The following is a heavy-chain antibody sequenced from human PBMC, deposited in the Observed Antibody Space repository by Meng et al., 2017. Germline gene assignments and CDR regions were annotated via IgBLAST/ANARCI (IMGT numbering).Heavy chain of an antibody. V-gene: IGHV3-21*01. CDR3: ARDRGYSYGDRRADY. J-gene: IGHJ4*02. Sequence: GGSLRLSSAASGFTFSSYEMNWVRQAPGKGLEWVSSISSSSSYIYYADSVKGRFTISRDNAKNSLYLQMNSLRAEDTAVYYCARDRGYSYGDRRADYWGQGTLVTVSS. CDR2: ISSSSSYI. CDR1: GFTFSSYE. D-gene: IGHD5-18*01.